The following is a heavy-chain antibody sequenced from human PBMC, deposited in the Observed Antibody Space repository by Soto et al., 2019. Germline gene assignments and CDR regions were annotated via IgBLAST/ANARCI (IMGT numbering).Heavy chain of an antibody. V-gene: IGHV3-13*05. Sequence: PWVPLSLSCAASGFNFSSYDMHWVRQATGKGLEWVSAIGTAGDPYYPGSVKGRFTISRENAKNSLYLQMNSLRAGDTAVYYCARGLHSSSWTGGAFDIWGQGTMVTVSS. CDR2: IGTAGDP. CDR1: GFNFSSYD. D-gene: IGHD6-13*01. J-gene: IGHJ3*02. CDR3: ARGLHSSSWTGGAFDI.